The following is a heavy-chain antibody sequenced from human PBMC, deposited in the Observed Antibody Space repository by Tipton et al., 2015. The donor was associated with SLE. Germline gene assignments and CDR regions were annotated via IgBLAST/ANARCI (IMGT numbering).Heavy chain of an antibody. Sequence: LRLSCVVSGIAFRNYAMSWVRPAPRKGLEWLGTIYHSGTTYYNPSLKSRLTLSIDTSKNQFSLKLSSVTAADTAVYYCVRLELPATKADYWGPGTLVTVSS. J-gene: IGHJ4*02. CDR3: VRLELPATKADY. V-gene: IGHV4-38-2*01. D-gene: IGHD5-24*01. CDR1: GIAFRNYA. CDR2: IYHSGTT.